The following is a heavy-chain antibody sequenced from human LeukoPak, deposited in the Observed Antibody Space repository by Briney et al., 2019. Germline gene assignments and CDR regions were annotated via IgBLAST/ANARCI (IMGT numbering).Heavy chain of an antibody. D-gene: IGHD6-19*01. CDR1: GGSISSSSYY. CDR2: IYYSGST. Sequence: PSETLSLTCTVSGGSISSSSYYWGWIRQPPGKGLEWIGSIYYSGSTYYNPPLKSRVTISVDTSKNQFSLKLSSVTAADTAVYYCARNPVAGPSIGVFDIWGQGTMVTVSS. CDR3: ARNPVAGPSIGVFDI. J-gene: IGHJ3*02. V-gene: IGHV4-39*07.